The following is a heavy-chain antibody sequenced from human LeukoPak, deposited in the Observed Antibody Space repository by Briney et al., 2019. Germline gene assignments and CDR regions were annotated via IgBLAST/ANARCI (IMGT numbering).Heavy chain of an antibody. CDR3: ARDRLSTYDYFDT. CDR2: IWYDGSNQ. Sequence: PGGTLSLSCAASGFSFSDYCMNWVRQAPGKGLEWVADIWYDGSNQYYADSVKGRFTVSRDNSKNTLYLQMDSMRAEDTAVYFCARDRLSTYDYFDTWGQGTLVTASS. CDR1: GFSFSDYC. D-gene: IGHD4/OR15-4a*01. J-gene: IGHJ4*02. V-gene: IGHV3-33*08.